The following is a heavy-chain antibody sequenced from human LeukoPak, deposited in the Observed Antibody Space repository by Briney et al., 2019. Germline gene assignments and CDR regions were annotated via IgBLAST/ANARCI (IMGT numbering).Heavy chain of an antibody. D-gene: IGHD2-2*01. CDR2: INHSGST. J-gene: IGHJ4*02. CDR1: GGSFSGYY. V-gene: IGHV4-34*01. Sequence: SETLSLTCAVYGGSFSGYYWSWIRQPPGKGLEWIGEINHSGSTNYNPSLKSRVTISVDTSKNQFSLKLSSVTAADTAVYYCARVAASRGFDYWGQGTLVTVSS. CDR3: ARVAASRGFDY.